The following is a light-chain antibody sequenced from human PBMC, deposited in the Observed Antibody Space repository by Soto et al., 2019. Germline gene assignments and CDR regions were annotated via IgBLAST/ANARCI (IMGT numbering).Light chain of an antibody. CDR1: QSINSGY. CDR3: QQRSNWPLT. CDR2: GAS. Sequence: EIVLTQSPGTLSLSPGERATLSCRASQSINSGYLAWYQQTPGRAPRLLIYGASTRATGIPDRFSGSGSGAGFTLTISSLEPEDFAVYYCQQRSNWPLTFGGGTKVDIK. V-gene: IGKV3D-20*02. J-gene: IGKJ4*01.